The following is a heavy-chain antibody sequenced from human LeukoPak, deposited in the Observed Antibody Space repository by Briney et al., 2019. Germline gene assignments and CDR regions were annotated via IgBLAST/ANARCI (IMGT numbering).Heavy chain of an antibody. J-gene: IGHJ4*02. CDR3: ARGGHRQKEF. V-gene: IGHV3-7*01. Sequence: GSLRLSFAASGFTFSKYLMTLVRQSPGKGLEWVAIIKPDGSDKFCVDSVKGRFTISRDNAKNSLYLQMSNLRAEDTAVYYCARGGHRQKEFWGQGTLVTVSS. CDR2: IKPDGSDK. D-gene: IGHD3-10*01. CDR1: GFTFSKYL.